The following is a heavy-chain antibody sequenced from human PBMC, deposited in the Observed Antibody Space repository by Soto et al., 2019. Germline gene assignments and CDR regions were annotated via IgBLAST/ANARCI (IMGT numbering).Heavy chain of an antibody. V-gene: IGHV4-59*12. J-gene: IGHJ6*02. CDR2: IYYSGST. CDR3: ARLAAAGPYYYGMDV. D-gene: IGHD6-13*01. CDR1: GGSISSYY. Sequence: PSETLSLTCTVSGGSISSYYWSWIRQPPGKGLEWIGYIYYSGSTYYNPSLKSRVTISVDTSKNQFSLKLSSVTAADTAVYYCARLAAAGPYYYGMDVWGQGTTVTVSS.